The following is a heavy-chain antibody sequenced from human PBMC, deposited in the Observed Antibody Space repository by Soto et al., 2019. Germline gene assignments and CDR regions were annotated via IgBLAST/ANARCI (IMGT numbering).Heavy chain of an antibody. Sequence: SVKVSCKTSGYTFISYGISWVRQAPGQGLEWMGWISGYNGNTNYAQKFQGRITMTTDTSTSTAFMELRSLRSDDTAIYYCARGTTVTGNYFYMEVWGKGTTVTVSS. CDR1: GYTFISYG. CDR2: ISGYNGNT. J-gene: IGHJ6*03. V-gene: IGHV1-18*01. D-gene: IGHD4-17*01. CDR3: ARGTTVTGNYFYMEV.